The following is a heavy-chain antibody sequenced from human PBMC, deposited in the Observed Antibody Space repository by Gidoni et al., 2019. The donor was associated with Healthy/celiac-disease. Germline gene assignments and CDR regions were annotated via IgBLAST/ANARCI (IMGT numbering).Heavy chain of an antibody. Sequence: QLQLQESGPGLVKPWETLSLTCTVSAGSISSSSYYWGCIRQPPGKGLEWIGSIYYSGSTYYNPSLKSRVTISVDTSKNQFSLKLSSVTAADTAVYYCARGSIAARRGFRPFYYWGQGTLVTVSS. V-gene: IGHV4-39*07. CDR3: ARGSIAARRGFRPFYY. J-gene: IGHJ4*02. CDR2: IYYSGST. CDR1: AGSISSSSYY. D-gene: IGHD6-6*01.